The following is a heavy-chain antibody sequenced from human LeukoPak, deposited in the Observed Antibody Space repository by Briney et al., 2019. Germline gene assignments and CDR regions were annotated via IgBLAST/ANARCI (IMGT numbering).Heavy chain of an antibody. CDR1: GGSFSGSY. V-gene: IGHV4-34*01. CDR2: INHGGGS. CDR3: ARTFADCSSTSCYFGLWFDP. Sequence: PSETLSLTCAVYGGSFSGSYWSWIRQPPGKGLGWVGEINHGGGSNYNPSLKSRVTISVDTSKNQFSLELTSVTSADTAVYYCARTFADCSSTSCYFGLWFDPWGQGTLVTVSS. J-gene: IGHJ5*02. D-gene: IGHD2-2*01.